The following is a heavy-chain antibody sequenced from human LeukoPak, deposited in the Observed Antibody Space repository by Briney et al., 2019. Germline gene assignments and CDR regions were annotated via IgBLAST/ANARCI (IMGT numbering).Heavy chain of an antibody. CDR2: ICPRSETI. D-gene: IGHD5-24*01. J-gene: IGHJ6*03. V-gene: IGHV3-48*04. Sequence: TGGSLRLTCATSGFSFNRCGMNWVRHPPGKGLEWVSYICPRSETIYYAESVDGRFTVSRDDPKGSLYLQMHTLRGEDTAVFYCATIDRPTAFTFCMDVWGKGTTVTVAS. CDR1: GFSFNRCG. CDR3: ATIDRPTAFTFCMDV.